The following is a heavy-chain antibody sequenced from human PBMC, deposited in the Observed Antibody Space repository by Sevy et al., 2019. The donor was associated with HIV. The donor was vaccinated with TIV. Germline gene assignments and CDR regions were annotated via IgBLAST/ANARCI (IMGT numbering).Heavy chain of an antibody. CDR3: ARVVGYVSGNYYKYYSDLDV. Sequence: GGSLRLSCAASGFSFNSYDMNWVRQAPGKGLEWVSSISSVSTIIYYGDSVRGRFSISRDNAKKSLYLQMDSLRVEDTAVYYCARVVGYVSGNYYKYYSDLDVWGQGTAVTVSS. J-gene: IGHJ6*02. V-gene: IGHV3-21*01. CDR2: ISSVSTII. CDR1: GFSFNSYD. D-gene: IGHD3-10*01.